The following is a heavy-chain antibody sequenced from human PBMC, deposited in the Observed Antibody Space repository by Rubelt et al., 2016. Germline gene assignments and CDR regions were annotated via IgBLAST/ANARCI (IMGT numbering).Heavy chain of an antibody. D-gene: IGHD3-3*02. CDR2: ISSSSSYI. V-gene: IGHV3-21*01. J-gene: IGHJ4*02. CDR3: AKDLNLLASSGYFDY. Sequence: GKGLEWVSSISSSSSYIYYADSVKGRFTISRDNAKNSLYLQMNSLRAEDTAVYYCAKDLNLLASSGYFDYWGQGTLVTVSS.